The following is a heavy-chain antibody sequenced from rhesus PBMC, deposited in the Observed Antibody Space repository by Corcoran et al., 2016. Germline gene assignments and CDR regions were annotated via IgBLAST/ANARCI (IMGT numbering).Heavy chain of an antibody. J-gene: IGHJ4*01. Sequence: QVTLKESGPALVKPTQTLTLTCTFSGFSLSTSGMGVGWIRQPPGKALEWLASIYWDDDKYYTTCLQSRLTISKDTSKNQVVLTITNMDPVDTATYDCARVRAPYNFWSGYSPFDYWGQGVLVTVSA. CDR1: GFSLSTSGMG. V-gene: IGHV2S1*01. CDR2: IYWDDDK. D-gene: IGHD3-3*01. CDR3: ARVRAPYNFWSGYSPFDY.